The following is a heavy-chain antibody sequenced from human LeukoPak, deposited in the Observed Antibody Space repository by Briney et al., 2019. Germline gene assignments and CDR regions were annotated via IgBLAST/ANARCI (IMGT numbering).Heavy chain of an antibody. Sequence: GSLRLSCVPSGFTLSIYWMSWVRQAPGRGLEWVAKRREDGSEKYSVDTLKGRFTLSRENAKKSLYLQMKSLRAEDTAVYYCGRREVFRYYYYMAVWGKGTTVTVSS. V-gene: IGHV3-7*01. J-gene: IGHJ6*03. CDR2: RREDGSEK. CDR3: GRREVFRYYYYMAV. D-gene: IGHD3-10*02. CDR1: GFTLSIYW.